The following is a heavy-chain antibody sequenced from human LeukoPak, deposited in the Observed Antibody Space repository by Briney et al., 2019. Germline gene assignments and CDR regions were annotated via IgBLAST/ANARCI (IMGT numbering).Heavy chain of an antibody. CDR2: ISGSGGNT. J-gene: IGHJ4*02. Sequence: GGSLRLSCAASGFTFSSYAMSWVRQAPGKALEWVSAISGSGGNTYYADSAKGRFTISRDNSKNTLYLQMNSLRAEDTAVYYCATPLEDYSNYVDYWGQGTLVTVSS. CDR3: ATPLEDYSNYVDY. CDR1: GFTFSSYA. V-gene: IGHV3-23*01. D-gene: IGHD4-11*01.